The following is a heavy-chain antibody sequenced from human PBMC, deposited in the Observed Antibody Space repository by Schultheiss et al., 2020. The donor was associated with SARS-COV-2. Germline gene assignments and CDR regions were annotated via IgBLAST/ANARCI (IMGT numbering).Heavy chain of an antibody. V-gene: IGHV3-7*03. CDR2: IKQDGSQK. J-gene: IGHJ4*02. CDR3: AKDREVIVPAASDY. CDR1: GFTFSSFW. Sequence: GGSLRLSCVASGFTFSSFWMSWYRHVPGRGLEWVANIKQDGSQKNYVDSVMGRFTISRDNAKTSLYLQMSSLRAEDTAVYYCAKDREVIVPAASDYWGQGTLVTVSS. D-gene: IGHD2-2*01.